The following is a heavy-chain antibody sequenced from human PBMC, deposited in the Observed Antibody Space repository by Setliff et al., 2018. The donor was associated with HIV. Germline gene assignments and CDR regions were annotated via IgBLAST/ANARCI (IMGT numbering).Heavy chain of an antibody. D-gene: IGHD3-10*01. CDR1: GYTISAYY. CDR3: ARGELLLSGGWLDP. CDR2: INPNSGGP. Sequence: ASVKVSCKASGYTISAYYIHWVRLAPGQGLEWMGWINPNSGGPDYAQKFQDRVTMSWDASLTTAYMELRTLTSGDTAVYYCARGELLLSGGWLDPWGQGTLVTVSS. V-gene: IGHV1-2*02. J-gene: IGHJ5*02.